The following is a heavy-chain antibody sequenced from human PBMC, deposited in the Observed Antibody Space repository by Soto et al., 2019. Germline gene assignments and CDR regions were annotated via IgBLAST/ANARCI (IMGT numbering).Heavy chain of an antibody. CDR1: GFTFNIYA. Sequence: PGGSLRLSCAASGFTFNIYAMSWVRQAPGKGLEWVSAISGSGGSTYYADSVKGRFTISRDNSKNTLSLQMNSLRAEDTAIYYCARDLVPTAVSGAFDYWGQGPPVTVPS. CDR2: ISGSGGST. J-gene: IGHJ4*02. D-gene: IGHD2-2*01. CDR3: ARDLVPTAVSGAFDY. V-gene: IGHV3-23*01.